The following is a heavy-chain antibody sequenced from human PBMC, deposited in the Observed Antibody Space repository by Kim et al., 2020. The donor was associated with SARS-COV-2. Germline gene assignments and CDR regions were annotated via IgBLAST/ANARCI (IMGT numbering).Heavy chain of an antibody. CDR3: ARVERYSGSPYYYGMDV. D-gene: IGHD6-6*01. Sequence: SETLSLTCTVSGGSISSYYWSWIRQPPGKGLEWIGYIYYSGSTNYNPSLKSRVTISVDTSKNQFSLKLSSVTAADTAGCYCARVERYSGSPYYYGMDVWGQGTTVTVSS. CDR2: IYYSGST. J-gene: IGHJ6*02. V-gene: IGHV4-59*13. CDR1: GGSISSYY.